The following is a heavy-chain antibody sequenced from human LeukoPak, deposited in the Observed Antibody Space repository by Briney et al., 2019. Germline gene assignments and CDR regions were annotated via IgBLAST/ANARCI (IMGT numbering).Heavy chain of an antibody. V-gene: IGHV1-8*01. CDR3: ARSLSPMVLLWFGELVGWFDP. J-gene: IGHJ5*02. CDR2: MNPNRDNT. CDR1: GYTFTSYD. D-gene: IGHD3-10*01. Sequence: ASVKVSCKASGYTFTSYDINWVRQATGQGREWMGWMNPNRDNTDYAQKFQGRVNRTRNTSISTAYMELSSLRSEDTDVYYCARSLSPMVLLWFGELVGWFDPWGQGTLVTVSS.